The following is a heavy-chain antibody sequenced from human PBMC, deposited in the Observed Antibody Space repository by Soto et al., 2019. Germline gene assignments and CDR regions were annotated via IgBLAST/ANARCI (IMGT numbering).Heavy chain of an antibody. CDR3: ARWFDY. CDR1: GGSISSSSFH. Sequence: SETLSLTCTVCGGSISSSSFHWGWIRQPPGKGLEWIGSIYYSGSTYYNPSLKSRVTISVDRSKNQFSLKLSSVTAADTAVYYCARWFDYWGQGTLVTVSS. CDR2: IYYSGST. V-gene: IGHV4-39*07. J-gene: IGHJ4*02.